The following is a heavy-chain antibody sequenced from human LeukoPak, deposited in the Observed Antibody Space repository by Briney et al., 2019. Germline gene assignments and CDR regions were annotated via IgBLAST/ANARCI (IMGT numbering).Heavy chain of an antibody. J-gene: IGHJ4*02. Sequence: GGSLRLSCAASGFTFSSYGIHWVRQAPGKGLEWVTILWYDGNNKYYADSVKGRLTISRDTSKNTVYLQMNSLRPEDTAVYYCARSQGSTYNPRSGFDYWGQGALVTVSS. CDR3: ARSQGSTYNPRSGFDY. D-gene: IGHD1-14*01. CDR2: LWYDGNNK. V-gene: IGHV3-33*01. CDR1: GFTFSSYG.